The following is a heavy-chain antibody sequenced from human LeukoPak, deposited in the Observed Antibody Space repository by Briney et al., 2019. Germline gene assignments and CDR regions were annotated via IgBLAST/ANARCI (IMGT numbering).Heavy chain of an antibody. Sequence: GRSLRLSCAASGFTFSSYGMHWVRQAPGKGLEWVAVISYDGSNKYYADSVEGRFTISRDNSKNTLYLQMDSLRAEDTAVYHCAKDWGSGGWYNYFDPWGQGTLVTVSS. J-gene: IGHJ5*02. CDR1: GFTFSSYG. V-gene: IGHV3-30*18. D-gene: IGHD6-19*01. CDR2: ISYDGSNK. CDR3: AKDWGSGGWYNYFDP.